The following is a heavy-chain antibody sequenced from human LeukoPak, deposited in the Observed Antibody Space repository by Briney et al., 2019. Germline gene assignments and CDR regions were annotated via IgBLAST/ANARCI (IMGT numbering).Heavy chain of an antibody. Sequence: PGGSLRLSCAGSGFTFSSYGMHWVRQAAGKGLEWVAFIRHDGSNEYYADSVKGRFTVSRDNSKNTLFLQMNSLRVEEMAVYYCAKEVHPYDSGTYYFDYWGRGTLVTVSS. D-gene: IGHD3-10*01. V-gene: IGHV3-30*02. J-gene: IGHJ4*02. CDR3: AKEVHPYDSGTYYFDY. CDR1: GFTFSSYG. CDR2: IRHDGSNE.